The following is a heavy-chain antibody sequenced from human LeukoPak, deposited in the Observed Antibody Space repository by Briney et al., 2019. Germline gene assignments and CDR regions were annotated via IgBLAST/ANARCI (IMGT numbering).Heavy chain of an antibody. CDR1: GGSISSGSYY. Sequence: SETLSLTCTVSGGSISSGSYYWSWIRQPAGKGLEWIGRIYTSGSTNYNPSLKSRVTISVDTSKNQFSLKLSSVTAADTAVYYCARSRSFRGSDYFDYWGQGILVTVSS. CDR2: IYTSGST. V-gene: IGHV4-61*02. CDR3: ARSRSFRGSDYFDY. J-gene: IGHJ4*02. D-gene: IGHD2-2*01.